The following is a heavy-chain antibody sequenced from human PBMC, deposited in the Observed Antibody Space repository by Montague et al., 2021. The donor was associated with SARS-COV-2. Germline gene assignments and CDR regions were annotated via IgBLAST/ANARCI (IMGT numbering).Heavy chain of an antibody. Sequence: SETLSLTCAVFGGSFSGYYWSWIRQPPGKGLEWIGEINHSGSTNYNPSLKSRVTISVDTPKNQFSLKLSSVTAADTAVYYCASHTLGYCSSTSCYRDWFDPWGQGTLVTVSS. CDR1: GGSFSGYY. V-gene: IGHV4-34*01. CDR3: ASHTLGYCSSTSCYRDWFDP. J-gene: IGHJ5*02. D-gene: IGHD2-2*02. CDR2: INHSGST.